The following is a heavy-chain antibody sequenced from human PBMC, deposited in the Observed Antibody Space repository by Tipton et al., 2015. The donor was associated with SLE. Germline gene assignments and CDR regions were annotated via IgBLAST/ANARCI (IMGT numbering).Heavy chain of an antibody. V-gene: IGHV4-38-2*02. J-gene: IGHJ4*02. CDR1: SYSISSGYY. D-gene: IGHD4-17*01. CDR2: ICYSGNT. Sequence: TLSLTCTVSSYSISSGYYWGWIRQPPGKGLEWIGSIYHSGSICYSGNTYYNPSLESRVTISADTFKNQFSLKVTSVTAADTAVYFCARIHPNNYGDYGPFDYWGQGILVTVSS. CDR3: ARIHPNNYGDYGPFDY.